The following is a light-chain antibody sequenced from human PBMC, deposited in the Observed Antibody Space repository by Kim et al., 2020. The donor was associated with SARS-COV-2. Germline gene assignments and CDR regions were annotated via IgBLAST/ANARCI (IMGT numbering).Light chain of an antibody. CDR3: QQYNNFPRT. V-gene: IGKV1-5*03. CDR2: KTS. J-gene: IGKJ5*01. Sequence: DIQMTQSPSTLSASVGDRVTITCRASQSISSWFAWYQLKPEKVPKLLIYKTSILETGVPSRFSGSGSGTEFTLTISSLQPDDFATYYCQQYNNFPRTFGQGTRVEIK. CDR1: QSISSW.